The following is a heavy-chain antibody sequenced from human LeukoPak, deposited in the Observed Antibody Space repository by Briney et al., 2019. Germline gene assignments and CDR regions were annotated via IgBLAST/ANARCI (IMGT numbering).Heavy chain of an antibody. CDR1: GYTFTGYY. Sequence: ASVKVSCKASGYTFTGYYMHWVRQAPGQGLEWMGWINPNSGGTNNAQKFQGRVTMTRDTSISTAYMELSRLRSDDTAVYYCARVDNFYDSSGYYYLWGQGTLVTVSS. CDR3: ARVDNFYDSSGYYYL. J-gene: IGHJ5*02. V-gene: IGHV1-2*02. CDR2: INPNSGGT. D-gene: IGHD3-22*01.